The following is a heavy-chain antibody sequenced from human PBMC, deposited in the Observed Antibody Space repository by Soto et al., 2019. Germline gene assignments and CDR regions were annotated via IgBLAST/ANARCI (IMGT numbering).Heavy chain of an antibody. V-gene: IGHV3-30*18. Sequence: QVQLVESGGGVVQPGRSLRLSCAASGFTFSSYGMHWVRQAPGKGLEWVAVISYAGSNKYYADSVKGRFTISRDNSKKTLYRQMNSLRAADTAVYYCAQDRGWPYFDYWCQGTLVTVSS. D-gene: IGHD2-15*01. CDR3: AQDRGWPYFDY. CDR2: ISYAGSNK. CDR1: GFTFSSYG. J-gene: IGHJ4*02.